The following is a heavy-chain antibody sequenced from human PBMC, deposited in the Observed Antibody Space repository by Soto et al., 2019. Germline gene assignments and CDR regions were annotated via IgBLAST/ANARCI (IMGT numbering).Heavy chain of an antibody. CDR1: GGSISSGGYY. J-gene: IGHJ6*02. V-gene: IGHV4-30-4*01. Sequence: SETLSPTCPFSGGSISSGGYYWGWIRPPPGEGLEWIGYIYYSGSTYYNPSLKSRVTISVDTSKNQFSLKLSSVTAADTAVYYCARDTTKAPKLYYYGMDVWGQGTTVTVSS. D-gene: IGHD1-1*01. CDR3: ARDTTKAPKLYYYGMDV. CDR2: IYYSGST.